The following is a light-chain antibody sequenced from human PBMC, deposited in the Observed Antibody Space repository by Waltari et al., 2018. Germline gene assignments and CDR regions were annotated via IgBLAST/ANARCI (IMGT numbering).Light chain of an antibody. CDR3: HQSSSWT. CDR1: QSSGLS. J-gene: IGKJ1*01. CDR2: SAS. V-gene: IGKV6-21*01. Sequence: EIVLTQSPDFQSVTPKEKVTITCRASQSSGLSLHWYQQKPDQTPKLLIKSASQSFAGVPSRFSGSGSGTDFTLTINSLEAEDAATYYCHQSSSWTFGQGTKVEIK.